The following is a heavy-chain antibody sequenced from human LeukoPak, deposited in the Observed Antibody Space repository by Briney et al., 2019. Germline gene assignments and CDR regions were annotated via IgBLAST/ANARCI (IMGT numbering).Heavy chain of an antibody. V-gene: IGHV3-23*01. D-gene: IGHD1-26*01. CDR1: GFNIISYA. CDR2: ISCSGSST. Sequence: PGGSLRLSCAVPGFNIISYAMSWDRQAPGKGLDWVSAISCSGSSTYYADSVKCRFTICRDNSKNTLYLQMNSLRAEDTAVYYCAKDRARVGATFFDYWGQGTLVTVSS. CDR3: AKDRARVGATFFDY. J-gene: IGHJ4*02.